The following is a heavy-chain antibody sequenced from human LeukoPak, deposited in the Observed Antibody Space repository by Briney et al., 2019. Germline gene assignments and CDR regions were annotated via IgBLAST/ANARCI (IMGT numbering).Heavy chain of an antibody. D-gene: IGHD6-6*01. J-gene: IGHJ5*02. Sequence: PGRSLRLSCAASGFTFSSYGMHWVRQAPGKGLEWVSAISGSGGSTYYADSVKGRFTISRDNSKNTLYLQMNSLRAEDTAVYYCAKDQAYSSSPRGNWFDPWGQGTLVTVSS. V-gene: IGHV3-23*01. CDR1: GFTFSSYG. CDR2: ISGSGGST. CDR3: AKDQAYSSSPRGNWFDP.